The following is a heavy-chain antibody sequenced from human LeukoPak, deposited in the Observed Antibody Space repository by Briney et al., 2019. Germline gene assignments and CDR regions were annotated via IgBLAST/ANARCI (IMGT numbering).Heavy chain of an antibody. Sequence: GGSLRLSCAASGFTVSSNYMSWVRQAPGKGLEWVSVIYSGGSTYYADSAKGRFTISRDNSKNTLYLQMNSLRAEDTAVYYCARDLYYYDSSGCQSYYGMDVWGQGTTVTVSS. V-gene: IGHV3-66*01. J-gene: IGHJ6*02. CDR1: GFTVSSNY. CDR2: IYSGGST. D-gene: IGHD3-22*01. CDR3: ARDLYYYDSSGCQSYYGMDV.